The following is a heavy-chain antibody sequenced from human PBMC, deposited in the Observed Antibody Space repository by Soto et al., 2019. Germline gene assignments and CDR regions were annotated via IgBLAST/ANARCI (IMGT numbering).Heavy chain of an antibody. D-gene: IGHD1-26*01. J-gene: IGHJ4*02. CDR3: ATSQLGEYFDY. CDR1: GDPISSSHW. CDR2: IYHSGSI. Sequence: ETLSLTCTVSGDPISSSHWWSWVRQTPGKGLEWIGEIYHSGSINYNPSLKSRVIISADRSKNQFSLRLSSVTAADTAVYYCATSQLGEYFDYWGQGTLVTVSS. V-gene: IGHV4-4*02.